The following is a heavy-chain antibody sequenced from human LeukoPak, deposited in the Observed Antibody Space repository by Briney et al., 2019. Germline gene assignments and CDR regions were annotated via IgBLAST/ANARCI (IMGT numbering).Heavy chain of an antibody. J-gene: IGHJ6*02. D-gene: IGHD3-10*01. CDR2: INHSGST. V-gene: IGHV4-34*01. CDR3: ARGVTVWFGELLGHYGMDV. Sequence: PSETLSLTCAAYGGSFSGYYWSWIRQPPGKGLEWIGEINHSGSTKYNPSLKSRVTISVDTSKNQFSLKLSSVTAADTAVYYCARGVTVWFGELLGHYGMDVWGQGTTVTVSS. CDR1: GGSFSGYY.